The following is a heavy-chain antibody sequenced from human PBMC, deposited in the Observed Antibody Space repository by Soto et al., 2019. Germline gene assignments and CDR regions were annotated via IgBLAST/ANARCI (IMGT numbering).Heavy chain of an antibody. Sequence: GASVKVSCKASGYTFSKYYMHWVRQAPGQGLEWMAIVRPSNGDRTYAQSFQGRLTVTWDTSTSTVYMELSSLRSEDTAFYYCAREEIAVSGSCYNSWGQGTLVTVSS. CDR2: VRPSNGDR. CDR3: AREEIAVSGSCYNS. J-gene: IGHJ4*02. D-gene: IGHD2-15*01. CDR1: GYTFSKYY. V-gene: IGHV1-46*01.